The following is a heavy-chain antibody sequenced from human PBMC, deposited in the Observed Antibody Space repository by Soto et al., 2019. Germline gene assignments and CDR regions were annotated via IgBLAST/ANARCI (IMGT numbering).Heavy chain of an antibody. CDR3: ARAATYYYGSGSPYYFDY. CDR2: IYYSGST. Sequence: PLSRTGTVSAGSISSGCYYWSWIRQHPGKGLEWIGYIYYSGSTYYNPSLKSRVTISVDTSKNQFSLKLSSVTAADTAVYYCARAATYYYGSGSPYYFDYWGQGTLVTVYS. D-gene: IGHD3-10*01. J-gene: IGHJ4*02. CDR1: AGSISSGCYY. V-gene: IGHV4-31*02.